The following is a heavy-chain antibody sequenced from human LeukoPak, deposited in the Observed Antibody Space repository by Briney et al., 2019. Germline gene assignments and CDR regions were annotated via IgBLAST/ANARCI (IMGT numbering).Heavy chain of an antibody. CDR2: ISSGGSII. J-gene: IGHJ4*01. D-gene: IGHD1-7*01. CDR1: GFTFSTYE. Sequence: GGSLRLSCTASGFTFSTYEMNWVRQAPGKGLEWVSYISSGGSIIYYADSVKGRFTISRDNAKNSLYPQMSSLRAEDTAVYYCARETGTGGYFDYWGQGTLVTVSS. V-gene: IGHV3-48*03. CDR3: ARETGTGGYFDY.